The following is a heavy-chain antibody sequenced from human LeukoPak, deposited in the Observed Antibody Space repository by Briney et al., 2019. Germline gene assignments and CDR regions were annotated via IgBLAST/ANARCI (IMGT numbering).Heavy chain of an antibody. Sequence: SVKVSCKASGGTFSSYAISWVRQAPGQGLEWMGGIIPIFGTANYAQKFQGRVTMTRDTSISTAYMELSRLRSDDTAVYYCARDQVGYYDSSGYYYDYWGQGTLVTVSS. CDR3: ARDQVGYYDSSGYYYDY. CDR1: GGTFSSYA. CDR2: IIPIFGTA. J-gene: IGHJ4*02. D-gene: IGHD3-22*01. V-gene: IGHV1-69*05.